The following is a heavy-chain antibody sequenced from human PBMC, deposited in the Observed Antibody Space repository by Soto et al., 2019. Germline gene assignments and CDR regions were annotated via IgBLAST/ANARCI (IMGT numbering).Heavy chain of an antibody. J-gene: IGHJ6*03. Sequence: ASVKVSCKASGYTFIGYYMHWVRQAPGQGLEWMGWINPNSGGTNYAQKFQGWVTMTRDTSISTAYMELSRLRSDDTAVYYCARDRGYSYGPGYYYYMDVWGKGTTVTVSS. CDR2: INPNSGGT. V-gene: IGHV1-2*04. CDR1: GYTFIGYY. CDR3: ARDRGYSYGPGYYYYMDV. D-gene: IGHD5-18*01.